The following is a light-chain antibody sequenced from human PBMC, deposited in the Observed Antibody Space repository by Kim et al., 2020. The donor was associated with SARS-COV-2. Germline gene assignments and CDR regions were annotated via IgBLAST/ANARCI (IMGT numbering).Light chain of an antibody. CDR1: QSVSTN. V-gene: IGKV3-15*01. J-gene: IGKJ1*01. Sequence: VPPGERATPSCRASQSVSTNLVWYQQRPGQAPRLLIYDASTRATGIPARFSGSGSGTEFTLTISSLQSEDFAVYYCQQYNNFRTFGQGTKVDI. CDR3: QQYNNFRT. CDR2: DAS.